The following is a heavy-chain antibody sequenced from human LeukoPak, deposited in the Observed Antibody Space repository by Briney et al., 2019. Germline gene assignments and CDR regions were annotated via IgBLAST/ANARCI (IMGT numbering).Heavy chain of an antibody. J-gene: IGHJ6*02. CDR1: GFSFRSYA. CDR2: ISYDGSNK. D-gene: IGHD6-19*01. Sequence: PGGSLRLSCAASGFSFRSYAMSWVRQAPGKGLEWVAVISYDGSNKYYADSVKGRFTISRDNSKNTLYLQMNSLRAEDTAVYYCAKDIAVAGHYYYYGMDVWGQGTTVTVSS. CDR3: AKDIAVAGHYYYYGMDV. V-gene: IGHV3-30*18.